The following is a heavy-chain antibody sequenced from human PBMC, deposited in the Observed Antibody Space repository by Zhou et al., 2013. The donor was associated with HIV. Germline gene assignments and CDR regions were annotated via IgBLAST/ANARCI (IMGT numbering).Heavy chain of an antibody. CDR3: ARGGGSSNPYPNWYFDL. J-gene: IGHJ2*01. V-gene: IGHV3-53*02. D-gene: IGHD6-13*01. Sequence: EVQLVETGGGLIQPGGSLRLSCAASGFTVSSNYMSWVRQAPGKGLEWVSVIYTGGSTYYADSVKGRLTISRDNSKNTLYLQMNSLRAEDTAVYYCARGGGSSNPYPNWYFDLWGRGTLVTVSS. CDR1: GFTVSSNY. CDR2: IYTGGST.